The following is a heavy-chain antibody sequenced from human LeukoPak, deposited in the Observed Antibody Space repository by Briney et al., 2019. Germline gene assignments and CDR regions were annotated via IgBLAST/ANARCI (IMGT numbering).Heavy chain of an antibody. CDR1: GYTFNSYG. V-gene: IGHV1-18*01. CDR2: ISVYNGNT. J-gene: IGHJ6*02. D-gene: IGHD2-15*01. CDR3: ARGYCSGGRCYDILNYQYGMDV. Sequence: ASVKVSCKASGYTFNSYGVSWVRQAPGQGPEWMGWISVYNGNTNYAQRLQGRVTMTTDTSTSTAYMELRSLRSDDTAVYYCARGYCSGGRCYDILNYQYGMDVWGQGTTVAVSS.